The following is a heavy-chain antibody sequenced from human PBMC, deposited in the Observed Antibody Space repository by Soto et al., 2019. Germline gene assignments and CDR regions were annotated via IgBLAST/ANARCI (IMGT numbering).Heavy chain of an antibody. D-gene: IGHD6-19*01. Sequence: SQTLSLTCAISGDSVSSNSAAWNWIRQSPSRGLEWLGRTYYRSKWYNDYALSVKSRIIINPDTSKNQFSLQLKSVTPEDTAVYYCARVRGAVATKKTHYYYYSGMDVWGQGTTVTVSS. CDR2: TYYRSKWYN. CDR3: ARVRGAVATKKTHYYYYSGMDV. CDR1: GDSVSSNSAA. J-gene: IGHJ6*02. V-gene: IGHV6-1*01.